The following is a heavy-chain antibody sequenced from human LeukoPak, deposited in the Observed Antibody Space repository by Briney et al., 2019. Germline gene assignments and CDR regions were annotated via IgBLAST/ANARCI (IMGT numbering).Heavy chain of an antibody. V-gene: IGHV1-2*04. CDR3: ARGPHIVVVPALYYFDY. D-gene: IGHD2-2*01. CDR1: GYTFTGYY. CDR2: MNPNSGGT. J-gene: IGHJ4*02. Sequence: ASVKVSCKASGYTFTGYYMHWVRQAPGQGLEWMGWMNPNSGGTNYAQKFQGWVTMTRDTSISTAYMELSRLRSDDTAVYYCARGPHIVVVPALYYFDYWGQGTLVTVSS.